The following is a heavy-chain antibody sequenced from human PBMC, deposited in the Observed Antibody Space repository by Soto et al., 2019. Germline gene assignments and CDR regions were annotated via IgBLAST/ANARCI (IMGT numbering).Heavy chain of an antibody. V-gene: IGHV1-2*04. CDR1: GYTFIGYY. CDR2: INPNSGGT. Sequence: GASVKVSCKASGYTFIGYYIHWVRQAPGQGLEWMGWINPNSGGTNYAQRFQGWVTMTRDRSISTAYMELSRLKSDDPAVYYCARVGGGLASLGYYGMDVWGQGPTVTVPS. CDR3: ARVGGGLASLGYYGMDV. D-gene: IGHD3-10*01. J-gene: IGHJ6*02.